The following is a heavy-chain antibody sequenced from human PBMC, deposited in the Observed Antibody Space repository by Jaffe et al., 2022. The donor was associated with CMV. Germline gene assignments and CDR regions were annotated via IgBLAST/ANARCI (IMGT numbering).Heavy chain of an antibody. D-gene: IGHD1-26*01. CDR1: GISVTSNY. Sequence: EVQLVESGGGLVRPGGSLRLSCAASGISVTSNYMSWVRQAPGKGPEWVSVMYSGSSKYYADSVQGRFTISRDRSTNTLYLQMNSLRPEDTAVYYCARGGSAFYYYMDVWGKGTTVTVSS. V-gene: IGHV3-66*01. J-gene: IGHJ6*03. CDR3: ARGGSAFYYYMDV. CDR2: MYSGSSK.